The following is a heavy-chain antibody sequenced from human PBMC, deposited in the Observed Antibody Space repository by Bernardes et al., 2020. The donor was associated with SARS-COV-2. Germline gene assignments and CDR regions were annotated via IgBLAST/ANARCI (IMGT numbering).Heavy chain of an antibody. V-gene: IGHV4-34*01. CDR1: SGSFSGYY. CDR2: INDSGST. D-gene: IGHD2-15*01. CDR3: ARGSAAVVSHFMLLFANWYFDL. Sequence: SETLSLTCAVYSGSFSGYYWSWIRQTPGKGLEWIWEINDSGSTKYNPALKSRVTISVDPSKNQFSLKLNSVTAADTAVYYCARGSAAVVSHFMLLFANWYFDLWGRGTLVTGS. J-gene: IGHJ2*01.